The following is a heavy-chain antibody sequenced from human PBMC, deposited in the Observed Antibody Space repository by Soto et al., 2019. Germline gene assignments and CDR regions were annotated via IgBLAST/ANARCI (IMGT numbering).Heavy chain of an antibody. Sequence: EVQLLESVGGLVQPGGSLRLSCAASGFTFSNFGMNWVRQAPGKGLEWVSVISGSGETTYYGDSVRGRFTISRDNSTSTRYLQIKGLRAEDTAVYDCTTDLPMGAENNYVCGSYRSPINPFDVCGQGTMVTVSA. CDR1: GFTFSNFG. CDR2: ISGSGETT. CDR3: TTDLPMGAENNYVCGSYRSPINPFDV. J-gene: IGHJ3*01. D-gene: IGHD3-16*02. V-gene: IGHV3-23*01.